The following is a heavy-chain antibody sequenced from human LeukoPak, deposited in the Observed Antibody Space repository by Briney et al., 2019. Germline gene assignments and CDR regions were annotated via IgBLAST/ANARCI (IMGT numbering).Heavy chain of an antibody. CDR3: ARGGGGYALGY. V-gene: IGHV4-59*01. J-gene: IGHJ4*02. CDR2: IYYSGST. D-gene: IGHD2-2*01. CDR1: GGSISSYY. Sequence: SETLSLTCTVSGGSISSYYWSWIRQPPGKGLEWIGYIYYSGSTNYNPSLKSRVTISVDTSKNQFSLKLSSVTAADTAVYYCARGGGGYALGYWGQGTLATVSS.